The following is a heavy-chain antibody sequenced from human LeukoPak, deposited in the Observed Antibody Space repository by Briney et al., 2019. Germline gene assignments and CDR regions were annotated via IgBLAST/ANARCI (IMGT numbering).Heavy chain of an antibody. J-gene: IGHJ4*02. CDR2: ISGSGGTT. CDR1: GFTFSSYG. V-gene: IGHV3-23*01. CDR3: ARDGYSGRRYFDY. D-gene: IGHD1-26*01. Sequence: GGSLRLSCAASGFTFSSYGMSWVRQAPGKGLEWVSAISGSGGTTYYADSVKGRFTISRDNSKNTLYLQMDSLRAEDTAIFYCARDGYSGRRYFDYWGQGTLVTVSS.